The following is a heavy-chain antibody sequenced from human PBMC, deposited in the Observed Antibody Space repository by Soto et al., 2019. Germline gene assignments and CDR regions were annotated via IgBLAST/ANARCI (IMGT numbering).Heavy chain of an antibody. J-gene: IGHJ6*03. V-gene: IGHV3-23*01. CDR3: AKGVYDVLCGYYTPSTYIDV. D-gene: IGHD3-3*01. Sequence: GGSLRLSCAASGFTFSAYAMTWVRQAPGKGLEWVSTIPSSSTTSYYADSVKGRFTISRDNSKKTLFLQMNSLRAGDTALYYCAKGVYDVLCGYYTPSTYIDVRAQRTTVTVSS. CDR2: IPSSSTTS. CDR1: GFTFSAYA.